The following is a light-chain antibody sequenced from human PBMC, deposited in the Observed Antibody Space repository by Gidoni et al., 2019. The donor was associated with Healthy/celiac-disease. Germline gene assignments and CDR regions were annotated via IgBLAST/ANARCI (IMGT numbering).Light chain of an antibody. V-gene: IGKV3-11*01. CDR2: DAS. J-gene: IGKJ1*01. Sequence: EIVFPQSPATLSFSPGERATLSCRASQSVSSYLAWYQQKPGQAPRLLIYDASNRATGIPARFSGSGSGTDFTLTISSLEPEDFAVYYCQQRSNWLWTFGQGTKVEIK. CDR1: QSVSSY. CDR3: QQRSNWLWT.